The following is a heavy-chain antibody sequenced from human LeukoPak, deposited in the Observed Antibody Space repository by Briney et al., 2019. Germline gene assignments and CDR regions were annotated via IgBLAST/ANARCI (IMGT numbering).Heavy chain of an antibody. CDR1: GGSFSGYY. J-gene: IGHJ4*02. V-gene: IGHV4-34*01. CDR2: INHSGST. Sequence: KPSETLSLTCAVYGGSFSGYYWSWIRQPPGKGLEWIGEINHSGSTNYNPSLKSRVTISVDTSKNQFSLKLSSVTAADTAVYYCARHGPQGSYWGQGTLVTVSS. D-gene: IGHD1-14*01. CDR3: ARHGPQGSY.